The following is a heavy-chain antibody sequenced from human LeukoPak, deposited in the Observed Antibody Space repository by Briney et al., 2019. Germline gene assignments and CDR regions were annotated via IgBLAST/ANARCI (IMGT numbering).Heavy chain of an antibody. CDR2: INSDGRTT. CDR3: AREGECAGGTCADPSRELDV. D-gene: IGHD2-8*02. CDR1: GFIFRRYW. J-gene: IGHJ4*02. V-gene: IGHV3-74*01. Sequence: GGSLRLSCAVSGFIFRRYWMHWVRQVPGKGLVWVSRINSDGRTTRYADAVKGRFTISRDNAKNTLYLQVNSLRAEDTAIYYCAREGECAGGTCADPSRELDVWGQGTLVTVSS.